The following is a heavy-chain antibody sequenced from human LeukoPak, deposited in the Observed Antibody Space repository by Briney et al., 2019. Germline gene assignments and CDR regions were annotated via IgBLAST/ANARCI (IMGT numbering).Heavy chain of an antibody. D-gene: IGHD1-7*01. Sequence: ASVKVSFKASGGTFSSYAISWVRQAPGQGLEWMGGIIPIFGTANYAQKFQGRVTITTDESTSTAYMELSSLRSEDTAAYYCARDGGRTGTTFYYYMDVWGKGTTVTVSS. CDR3: ARDGGRTGTTFYYYMDV. CDR2: IIPIFGTA. V-gene: IGHV1-69*05. CDR1: GGTFSSYA. J-gene: IGHJ6*03.